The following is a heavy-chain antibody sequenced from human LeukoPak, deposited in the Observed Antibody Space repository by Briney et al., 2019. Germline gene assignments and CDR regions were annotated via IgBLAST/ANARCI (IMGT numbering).Heavy chain of an antibody. V-gene: IGHV3-66*01. CDR3: ARDSRRILPSD. CDR2: IYSGGST. Sequence: GGSLRLSCAASGFTVSSNYMSWVRQAPGKGLEWVSVIYSGGSTYYADSVKGRFTISRDNSKNALYLQMNSLRAEDTAVYYCARDSRRILPSDWGQGTLVTVSS. J-gene: IGHJ4*02. D-gene: IGHD2-15*01. CDR1: GFTVSSNY.